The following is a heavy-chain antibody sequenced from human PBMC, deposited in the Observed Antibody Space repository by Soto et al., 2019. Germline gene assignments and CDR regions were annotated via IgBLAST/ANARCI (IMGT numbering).Heavy chain of an antibody. J-gene: IGHJ6*02. CDR1: GFTFSSYG. CDR3: ARAKFTMVRGVIYYYGMDV. D-gene: IGHD3-10*01. V-gene: IGHV3-33*01. Sequence: QVQLVESGGGVVQPGRSLRLSYAASGFTFSSYGMHWVRQAPGKGLEWVAVIWYDGSNKYYADSVKGRFTISRDNSKNTLYLQMNSLRAEDTAVYYCARAKFTMVRGVIYYYGMDVWGQGTTVTVSS. CDR2: IWYDGSNK.